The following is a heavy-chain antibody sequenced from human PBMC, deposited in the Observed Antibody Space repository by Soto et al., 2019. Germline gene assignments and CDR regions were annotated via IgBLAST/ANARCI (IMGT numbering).Heavy chain of an antibody. J-gene: IGHJ4*02. Sequence: GGSLRLSCAASGFTFSSYAMSWVRQAPGKGLEWVSAISGSGGSTYYADSVKGRFTISRDNSKNTLYLQMNSLRAEDTAVYYCAKCFCWHQVVLAFGYWGLGAVLTISS. CDR1: GFTFSSYA. D-gene: IGHD2-21*01. CDR2: ISGSGGST. V-gene: IGHV3-23*01. CDR3: AKCFCWHQVVLAFGY.